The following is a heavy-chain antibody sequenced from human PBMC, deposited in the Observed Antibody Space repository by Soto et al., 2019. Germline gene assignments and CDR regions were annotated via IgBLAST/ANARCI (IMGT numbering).Heavy chain of an antibody. Sequence: SETLSLTCTVSGGSISSSSYYWGWIRQHPGKGLEWIGYIFYSGTTYYNPSLKSRVTISVDTSKNQFSLKLSSVTAADTAVYYCARSVDPWGQGTLVTVSS. CDR2: IFYSGTT. V-gene: IGHV4-31*03. CDR3: ARSVDP. CDR1: GGSISSSSYY. J-gene: IGHJ5*02.